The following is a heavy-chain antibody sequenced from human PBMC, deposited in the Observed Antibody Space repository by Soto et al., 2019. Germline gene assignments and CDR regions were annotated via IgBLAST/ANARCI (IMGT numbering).Heavy chain of an antibody. J-gene: IGHJ4*02. V-gene: IGHV3-30-3*01. CDR3: ARLYCSSTSCYADY. D-gene: IGHD2-2*01. Sequence: GGSLRLSCAASGFTFSSYAMHWVRQAPGKGLEWVAVISYDGSNKYYADSVKGRFTISRDNSKNTLYLQMNSLRAEDTAVYYCARLYCSSTSCYADYWGQGTLVTVSS. CDR1: GFTFSSYA. CDR2: ISYDGSNK.